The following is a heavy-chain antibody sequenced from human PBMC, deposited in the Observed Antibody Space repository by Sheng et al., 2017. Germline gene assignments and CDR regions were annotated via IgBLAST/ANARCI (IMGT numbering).Heavy chain of an antibody. CDR3: ARSRRRGSYKTPYSY. CDR1: GGSFSGYY. J-gene: IGHJ4*02. V-gene: IGHV4-34*01. Sequence: QVQLQQWGAGLLKPSETLSLTCAVYGGSFSGYYWSWIRQPPGKGLEWIGEINHSGSTNYNPSLKSRVTISVDTSKNQFSLKLSSVTAADTAVYYCARSRRRGSYKTPYSYWGQGTLVTVSS. D-gene: IGHD3-16*01. CDR2: INHSGST.